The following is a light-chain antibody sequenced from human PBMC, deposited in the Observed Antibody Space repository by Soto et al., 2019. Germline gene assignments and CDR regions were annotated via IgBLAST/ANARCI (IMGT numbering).Light chain of an antibody. CDR1: QSLLHSDGYTY. CDR3: MQALQAPYT. Sequence: DIVMTQSPLSLPVTPGEPASISCRSSQSLLHSDGYTYMDWYLQKPGQSPQVLIYLTFNRASGVPDRLSGSGSGTDFTLKISRVKAEDAGVYYCMQALQAPYTFGQGTKLEIK. CDR2: LTF. V-gene: IGKV2-28*01. J-gene: IGKJ2*01.